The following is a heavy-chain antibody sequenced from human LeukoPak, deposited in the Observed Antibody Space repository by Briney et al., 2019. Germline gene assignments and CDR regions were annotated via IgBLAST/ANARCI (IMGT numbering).Heavy chain of an antibody. V-gene: IGHV3-23*01. CDR3: TKGDILTGYYDPYYFDY. D-gene: IGHD3-9*01. CDR2: ISGSGGST. J-gene: IGHJ4*02. Sequence: GGSLRLSCAASGFTSSTYAMSWVRQAPGKGLEWVSGISGSGGSTYYADSVKGRFTISRDNSKNTLYLQMNSLRAEDTAVYYCTKGDILTGYYDPYYFDYWGPGTLVTVSS. CDR1: GFTSSTYA.